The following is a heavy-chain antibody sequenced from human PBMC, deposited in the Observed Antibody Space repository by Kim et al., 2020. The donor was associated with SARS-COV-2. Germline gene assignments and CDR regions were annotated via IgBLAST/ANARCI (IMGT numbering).Heavy chain of an antibody. J-gene: IGHJ2*01. D-gene: IGHD4-17*01. V-gene: IGHV3-74*01. CDR1: GFTFSSYW. Sequence: GGSLRLSCAASGFTFSSYWMHWVRQAPGKGLVWVSRINSDGSSTSYADSVKGRFTISRDNAKNTLYLQMNSLRAEDTAVYYCARARRATVTTIYWYFDLWGRGTLVTVSS. CDR3: ARARRATVTTIYWYFDL. CDR2: INSDGSST.